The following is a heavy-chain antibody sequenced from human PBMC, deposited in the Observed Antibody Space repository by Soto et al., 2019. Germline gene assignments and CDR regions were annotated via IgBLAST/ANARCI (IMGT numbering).Heavy chain of an antibody. J-gene: IGHJ4*02. V-gene: IGHV4-61*01. CDR1: GVSVSTGSYY. D-gene: IGHD7-27*01. Sequence: SQTLSLPCPVSGVSVSTGSYYCSFIRLPPGKGLEWIGYIYYSGSTNYNPSLKSRVTISVDTSKNQFSLKLSSVTAADTAVYYCARDSAGSGDYFDYWGQGTLVTVSS. CDR2: IYYSGST. CDR3: ARDSAGSGDYFDY.